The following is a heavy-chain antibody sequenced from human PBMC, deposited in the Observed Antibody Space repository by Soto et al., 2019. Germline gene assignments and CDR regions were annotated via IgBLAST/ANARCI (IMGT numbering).Heavy chain of an antibody. D-gene: IGHD2-15*01. CDR2: IWYDGDKK. CDR3: ARGSAGSESVVVVPAIDFYSFDT. Sequence: QVQLVESGGGVVQPGRSLRLSCAGSGFTLSSYGMHWVRQAPGKGLGGVAVIWYDGDKKYYADSVKVRFTISRDESKNTVYLHMSSLRGEDTGVYYCARGSAGSESVVVVPAIDFYSFDTWGQGTLVSVSS. V-gene: IGHV3-33*01. CDR1: GFTLSSYG. J-gene: IGHJ4*02.